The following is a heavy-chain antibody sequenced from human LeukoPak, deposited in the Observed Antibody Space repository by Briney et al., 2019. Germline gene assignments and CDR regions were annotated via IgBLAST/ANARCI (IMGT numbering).Heavy chain of an antibody. D-gene: IGHD2-2*01. CDR1: GGSTSSSSYY. Sequence: SETLTLTCTVSGGSTSSSSYYWGWIRQPPGKGLEWIGSIYYSGSTYYNPSLKGRVTISVDTSKNQFSLKLSSVTAADTAVYYCARNGFLGYCSGTSCYFEYWGQGTLVTVSS. J-gene: IGHJ4*02. CDR2: IYYSGST. CDR3: ARNGFLGYCSGTSCYFEY. V-gene: IGHV4-39*07.